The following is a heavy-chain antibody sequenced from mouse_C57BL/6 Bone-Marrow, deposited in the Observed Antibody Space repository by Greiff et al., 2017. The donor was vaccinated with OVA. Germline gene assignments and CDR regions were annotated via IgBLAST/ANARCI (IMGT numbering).Heavy chain of an antibody. D-gene: IGHD1-1*01. V-gene: IGHV1-4*01. CDR1: GYTFTSYT. CDR3: ARGRSTTVVARSPYYWDD. J-gene: IGHJ2*01. Sequence: QVQLQQSGAELARPGASVKMSCKASGYTFTSYTMHWVKQRPGQGLEWIGYINPSSGYTKSNQKFKDKATLTADKSSSTAYMKLSSLTYEDSAVYYCARGRSTTVVARSPYYWDDWGQGTTLTVSS. CDR2: INPSSGYT.